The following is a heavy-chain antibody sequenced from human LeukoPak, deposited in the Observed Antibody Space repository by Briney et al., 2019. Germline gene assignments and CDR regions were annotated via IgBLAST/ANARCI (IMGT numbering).Heavy chain of an antibody. J-gene: IGHJ4*02. Sequence: SVTVSCKASGGTFSSYAISWVRQAPGQGLEWMGRIIPILGIANYAQKFQGRVTITADKSTSTAYMELSSLRSEDTAVYYCARVLPSSWDFDYWGQGTLVTVSS. D-gene: IGHD6-13*01. CDR1: GGTFSSYA. CDR2: IIPILGIA. V-gene: IGHV1-69*04. CDR3: ARVLPSSWDFDY.